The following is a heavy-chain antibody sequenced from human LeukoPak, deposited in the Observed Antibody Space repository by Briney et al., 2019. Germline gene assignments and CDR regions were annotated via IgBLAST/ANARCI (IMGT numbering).Heavy chain of an antibody. V-gene: IGHV4-34*01. J-gene: IGHJ3*02. CDR1: GGSFSGYY. CDR3: ARGLGAFDI. CDR2: INHSGST. Sequence: SETLSLTCAVYGGSFSGYYWSWIRQPPGKGLEWIGEINHSGSTNYNPSLKSRVTISVDTSKNQFSLKLSSVTAADTAVYYCARGLGAFDIWGHGTMVTVSS.